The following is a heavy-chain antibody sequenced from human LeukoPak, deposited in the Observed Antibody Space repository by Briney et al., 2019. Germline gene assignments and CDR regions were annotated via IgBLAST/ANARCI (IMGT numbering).Heavy chain of an antibody. Sequence: PSETLSLTCTVSGDSISSSNYYWGWIRRPPGKGLEWIGNIYYTGSTSYNPSLKSRVTISVDTSKNQLSLKLSSVTAADTAVYYCARESNYHGSGTGWFDPWGQGTLVTVSS. CDR1: GDSISSSNYY. CDR2: IYYTGST. J-gene: IGHJ5*02. D-gene: IGHD3-10*01. V-gene: IGHV4-39*07. CDR3: ARESNYHGSGTGWFDP.